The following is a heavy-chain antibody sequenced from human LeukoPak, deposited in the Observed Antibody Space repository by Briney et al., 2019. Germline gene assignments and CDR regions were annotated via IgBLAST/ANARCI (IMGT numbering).Heavy chain of an antibody. CDR2: INPNSGGT. Sequence: ASVKVSCKASGYTFTGYYMHWVRQAPGQGLEWMGWINPNSGGTDYAQKFQGRVTMTRDTSISTAYMELSRLRSDDTAVYYCAREGILTGYYDYWGQGTLVTVSS. V-gene: IGHV1-2*02. CDR3: AREGILTGYYDY. CDR1: GYTFTGYY. J-gene: IGHJ4*02. D-gene: IGHD3-9*01.